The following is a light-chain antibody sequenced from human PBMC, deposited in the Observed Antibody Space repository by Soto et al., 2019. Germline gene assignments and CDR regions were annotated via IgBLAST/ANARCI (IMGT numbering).Light chain of an antibody. V-gene: IGKV3-20*01. CDR2: GAS. J-gene: IGKJ4*01. CDR3: HKFYSYPPT. Sequence: FRASQTVSSASLAWYQQKPGQAPRLLIYGASTRATGIPDRFSGGGSGTDFTLTIGRLEPEDFAVYYCHKFYSYPPTFGGGTKVDI. CDR1: QTVSSAS.